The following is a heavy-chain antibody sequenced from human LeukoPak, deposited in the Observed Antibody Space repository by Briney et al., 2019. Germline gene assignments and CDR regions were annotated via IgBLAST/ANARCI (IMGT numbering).Heavy chain of an antibody. CDR1: GGSISSDY. V-gene: IGHV4-59*01. CDR2: SYYSGST. D-gene: IGHD3-22*01. J-gene: IGHJ3*02. Sequence: PSETLSLTCTVSGGSISSDYWSWIRQPPGKVLEWSGYSYYSGSTNYNPSLKSRVTISVDTSKNQFSLKLSSVTAADTAVYYCAGTTLDYYDSSGSYAFDIWGQGTMVTVSS. CDR3: AGTTLDYYDSSGSYAFDI.